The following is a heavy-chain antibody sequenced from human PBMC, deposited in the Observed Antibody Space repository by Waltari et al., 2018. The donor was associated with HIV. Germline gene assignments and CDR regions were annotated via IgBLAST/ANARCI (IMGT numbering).Heavy chain of an antibody. D-gene: IGHD2-21*02. J-gene: IGHJ2*01. CDR2: THHTGST. CDR3: ARLIGGNSQYFDL. V-gene: IGHV4-4*02. Sequence: QVQLQESGPGLVKPSGTLSLTCAVSGGSISSSHWWSWVRQPPGKGLEWIGETHHTGSTNYNPSLKSRVTISVDKSNNQFSLKLNSVTAADTAVYYCARLIGGNSQYFDLWGRGTLLTVSS. CDR1: GGSISSSHW.